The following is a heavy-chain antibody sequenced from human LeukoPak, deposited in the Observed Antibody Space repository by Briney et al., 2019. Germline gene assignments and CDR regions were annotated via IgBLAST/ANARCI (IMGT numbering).Heavy chain of an antibody. V-gene: IGHV3-30*18. Sequence: PGRSLRLSCAASGFTFSSYGMHWVRQAPGKGMEWVAVISYDGSNKYYADSVKGRFTISRDNSKNTLYLQMNSLRAEDTAVYYCAKELRGYSYGLRNNWFDPWGQGTLVTVSS. CDR2: ISYDGSNK. D-gene: IGHD5-18*01. CDR3: AKELRGYSYGLRNNWFDP. CDR1: GFTFSSYG. J-gene: IGHJ5*02.